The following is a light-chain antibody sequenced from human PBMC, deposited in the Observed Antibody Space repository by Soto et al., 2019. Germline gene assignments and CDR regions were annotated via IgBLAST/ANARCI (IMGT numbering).Light chain of an antibody. J-gene: IGKJ3*01. CDR1: ESVSSSY. CDR2: GAS. V-gene: IGKV3-20*01. Sequence: EIVLTQSPGTLFLSPGERVTLSCRASESVSSSYLAWYQQKPGQAPRLLIYGASSRATGIPDRFSGSGSGTDFTLTISRLEHEYFAVYYCQQYGSSPGGTFGPGTKVDIK. CDR3: QQYGSSPGGT.